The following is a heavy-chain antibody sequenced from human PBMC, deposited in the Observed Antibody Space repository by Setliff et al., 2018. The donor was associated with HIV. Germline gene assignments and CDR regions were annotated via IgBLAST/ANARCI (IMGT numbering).Heavy chain of an antibody. CDR2: ISGSSSIK. V-gene: IGHV3-23*01. CDR1: GFTFRDYA. D-gene: IGHD6-13*01. J-gene: IGHJ1*01. Sequence: GVLKISCAASGFTFRDYAMIWVRQAPGMGLEWVSTISGSSSIKEYADFVKGRFSISRDNSKDTVFLQMDSLRAEDTAIYYCAKGTKITTALYLAYWGQGTLVTVSS. CDR3: AKGTKITTALYLAY.